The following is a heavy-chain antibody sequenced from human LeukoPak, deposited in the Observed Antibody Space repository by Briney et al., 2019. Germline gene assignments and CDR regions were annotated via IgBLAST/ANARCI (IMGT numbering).Heavy chain of an antibody. J-gene: IGHJ4*02. D-gene: IGHD6-13*01. CDR2: ISGSGGST. V-gene: IGHV3-23*01. CDR1: GFTFSSYA. CDR3: AKAKPGIAASGTRIRYYFDY. Sequence: GGSLRLSCAASGFTFSSYAMSWVRQAPGKGLEWVSAISGSGGSTYYADSVKGRFTISRDNSKNTLYLQMNSLRAEDTAVYYCAKAKPGIAASGTRIRYYFDYWGQGTLVTVSS.